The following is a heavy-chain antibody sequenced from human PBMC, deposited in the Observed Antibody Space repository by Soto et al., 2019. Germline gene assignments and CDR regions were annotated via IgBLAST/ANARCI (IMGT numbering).Heavy chain of an antibody. CDR1: GFTFSNYG. CDR3: AKEKDYYLYSGMDV. V-gene: IGHV3-30*18. J-gene: IGHJ6*02. Sequence: QVQLVESGGGVVQPGRSLRLSCAASGFTFSNYGMHWVRQAPGKGLEWLAVISYDGNTKYYADSVKGRFTISRDSSKKTVFLQMSSLREEDTAVYHCAKEKDYYLYSGMDVWGQGTTVTVSS. CDR2: ISYDGNTK.